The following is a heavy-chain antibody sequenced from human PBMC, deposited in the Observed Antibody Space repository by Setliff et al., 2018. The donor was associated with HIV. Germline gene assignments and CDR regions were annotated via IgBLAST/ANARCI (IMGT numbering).Heavy chain of an antibody. V-gene: IGHV1-46*01. J-gene: IGHJ4*02. CDR3: ARVGERWLQFYYFDN. CDR2: INPSGGST. Sequence: VASVKVSCKASGYTFTSYHIHWVRQAPGQGLEWMGAINPSGGSTSYAQKFQGRVTMTRGTSSGTVYMELSGLRFEDTAMYYCARVGERWLQFYYFDNWGQGTLVTVS. CDR1: GYTFTSYH. D-gene: IGHD5-12*01.